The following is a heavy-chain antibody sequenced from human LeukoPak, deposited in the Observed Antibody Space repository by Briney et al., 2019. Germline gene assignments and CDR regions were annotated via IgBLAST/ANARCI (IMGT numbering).Heavy chain of an antibody. V-gene: IGHV1-18*01. CDR1: GYTFTSYG. CDR3: ARDSDLLDGYNSLGSNYFDY. CDR2: ISAYNGNT. D-gene: IGHD5-24*01. Sequence: GASVKVSCKASGYTFTSYGISWVRQAPGQGLEWMGWISAYNGNTNYAQKLQGRVTMTTDTSTSTGYMELRSLRSDDTAVYYCARDSDLLDGYNSLGSNYFDYWGQGTLVTVSS. J-gene: IGHJ4*02.